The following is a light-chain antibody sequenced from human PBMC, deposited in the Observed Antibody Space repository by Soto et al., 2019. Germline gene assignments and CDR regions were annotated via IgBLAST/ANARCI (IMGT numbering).Light chain of an antibody. CDR2: GAS. CDR1: QSVSSSY. CDR3: QQYGSSFT. J-gene: IGKJ3*01. V-gene: IGKV3-20*01. Sequence: EIVLTQSPGTLSLSPGERATLSCGASQSVSSSYLAWYQQKPGQAPRLLIYGASSRATGIADRFSGSGSGKDFTLTISRLEPEDFAVYYCQQYGSSFTFGPGTKVDIK.